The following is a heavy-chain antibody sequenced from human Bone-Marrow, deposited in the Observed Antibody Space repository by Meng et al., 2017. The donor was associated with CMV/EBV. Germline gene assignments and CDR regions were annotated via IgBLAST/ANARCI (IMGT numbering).Heavy chain of an antibody. CDR1: GFTFSSYE. CDR2: ISSSGSTI. V-gene: IGHV3-48*03. Sequence: GGSLRLSCAASGFTFSSYEMNWVRQAPGKGLEWVSYISSSGSTIYDADFVKGRFTISRDNAKNSLYLQMNSLRAKDTAVYYCAREAAYTPSWFSFDYWGQGTLVTVSS. CDR3: AREAAYTPSWFSFDY. D-gene: IGHD3-10*01. J-gene: IGHJ4*02.